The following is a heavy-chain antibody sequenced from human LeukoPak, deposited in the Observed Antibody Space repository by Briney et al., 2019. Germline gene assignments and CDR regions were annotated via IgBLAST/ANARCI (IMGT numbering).Heavy chain of an antibody. V-gene: IGHV1-2*02. J-gene: IGHJ6*03. D-gene: IGHD6-13*01. CDR1: GYTFTGYY. CDR2: INPNSGGT. CDR3: ARDHSIAAAGIYYYYYMDV. Sequence: GASVKVSYKASGYTFTGYYMHWVRQAPGQGLEWMGWINPNSGGTNYAQKFQGRVTMTRDTSISTAYMELSRLRSDDTAVYYCARDHSIAAAGIYYYYYMDVWGKGTTVTISS.